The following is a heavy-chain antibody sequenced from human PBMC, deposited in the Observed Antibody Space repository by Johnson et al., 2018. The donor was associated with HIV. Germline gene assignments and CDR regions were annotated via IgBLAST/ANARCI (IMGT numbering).Heavy chain of an antibody. CDR2: IWYDGSNK. Sequence: QVQLVESGGGLVQPGGSLRLSCAASGFTFTNHAMTWVRQAPGKGLEWVAVIWYDGSNKYYADSVKGRFTISRENAKNTLYLQMNSLRAEDTAVYYCAFIEYSSLDAFDIWGQGTMVTVS. D-gene: IGHD6-6*01. CDR3: AFIEYSSLDAFDI. V-gene: IGHV3-33*08. J-gene: IGHJ3*02. CDR1: GFTFTNHA.